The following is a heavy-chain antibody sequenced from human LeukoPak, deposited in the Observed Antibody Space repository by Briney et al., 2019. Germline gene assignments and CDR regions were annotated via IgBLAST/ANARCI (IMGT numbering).Heavy chain of an antibody. CDR3: ARWGAGATIDY. CDR2: INHNGNVN. D-gene: IGHD1-26*01. Sequence: GGSLRLSCAASGFTFSSYWMNWARQAPGKGLEWVASINHNGNVNYYVDSVKGRFTISRDNSGNTAYLQMNSLRVEDTAVYFCARWGAGATIDYWGQGTLVTVSS. V-gene: IGHV3-7*01. CDR1: GFTFSSYW. J-gene: IGHJ4*02.